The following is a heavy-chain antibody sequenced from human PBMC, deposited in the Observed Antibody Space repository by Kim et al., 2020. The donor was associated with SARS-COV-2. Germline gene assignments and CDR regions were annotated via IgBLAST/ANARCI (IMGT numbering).Heavy chain of an antibody. Sequence: GGSLRLSCAASGFTFSDYYMSWIRQAPGKGLEWVSYISSSGSTIYYADSVKGRFTISRDNAKNSLYLQMNSLRAEDTAVYYCARSWGETYYYGSGSYYPDYWGQGTLVTVSS. D-gene: IGHD3-10*01. CDR3: ARSWGETYYYGSGSYYPDY. J-gene: IGHJ4*02. CDR2: ISSSGSTI. V-gene: IGHV3-11*04. CDR1: GFTFSDYY.